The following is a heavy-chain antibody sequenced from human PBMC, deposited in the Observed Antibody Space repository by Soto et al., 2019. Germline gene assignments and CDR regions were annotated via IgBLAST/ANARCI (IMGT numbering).Heavy chain of an antibody. D-gene: IGHD3-9*01. CDR2: IYYSGST. V-gene: IGHV4-59*08. Sequence: SETLSLTCTVSGGSISSYYWSWIRQPPGKGLEWIGNIYYSGSTNYNPSLKSRVTISVDTSKNQFSLKLSSVTAADTAVYYCARLSYDILTGYYEYFDYWGQGTLVTVSS. J-gene: IGHJ4*02. CDR1: GGSISSYY. CDR3: ARLSYDILTGYYEYFDY.